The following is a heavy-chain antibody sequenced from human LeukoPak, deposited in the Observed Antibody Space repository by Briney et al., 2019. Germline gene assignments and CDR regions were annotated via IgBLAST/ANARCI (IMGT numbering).Heavy chain of an antibody. V-gene: IGHV1-2*04. CDR3: ARDRRYYGSGSRGTLFDY. CDR2: INPNSGGT. D-gene: IGHD3-10*01. Sequence: ASVKVSCKASGYTFTGYYMHWVRQAPGQGLEWMGWINPNSGGTNYAQKFQGWVTMTRDTSISTAYTELSRLRSDDTAVYYCARDRRYYGSGSRGTLFDYWGQGTLVTVSS. J-gene: IGHJ4*02. CDR1: GYTFTGYY.